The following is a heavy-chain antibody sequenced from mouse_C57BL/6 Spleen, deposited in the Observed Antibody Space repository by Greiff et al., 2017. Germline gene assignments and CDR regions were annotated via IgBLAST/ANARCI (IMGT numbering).Heavy chain of an antibody. V-gene: IGHV1-82*01. J-gene: IGHJ2*01. CDR3: ARYYGSSVFDY. Sequence: VQLVASGPELVKPGASVKISCKASGYAFSSSWMNWVKQRPGKGLEWIGRIYPGDGDTNYNGKFKGKATLTADKSSSTAYMQLSSLTSEDSAVYFCARYYGSSVFDYWGQGTTLTVSS. D-gene: IGHD1-1*01. CDR2: IYPGDGDT. CDR1: GYAFSSSW.